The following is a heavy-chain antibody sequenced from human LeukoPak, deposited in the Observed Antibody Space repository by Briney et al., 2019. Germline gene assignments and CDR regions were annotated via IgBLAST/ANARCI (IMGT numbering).Heavy chain of an antibody. CDR2: INPNSGGT. Sequence: GASVKVSRKASGYTFTGYYMHWVRQAPGQGLEWMGRINPNSGGTNYAQKFQGRVTMTRDTSISTAYMELSRLRSDDTAVYYCARVSVTGWFDPWGQGTLVTVSS. D-gene: IGHD2-21*02. J-gene: IGHJ5*02. CDR3: ARVSVTGWFDP. CDR1: GYTFTGYY. V-gene: IGHV1-2*06.